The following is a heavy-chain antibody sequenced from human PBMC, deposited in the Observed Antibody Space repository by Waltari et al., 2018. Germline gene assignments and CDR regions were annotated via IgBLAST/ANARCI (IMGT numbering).Heavy chain of an antibody. CDR2: IKSKTDGGTT. V-gene: IGHV3-15*07. J-gene: IGHJ4*02. Sequence: EMQLLASGGGLVKPGGSLRLYCAASGFTFSTPWMNWVRQAPGKGLEWVGRIKSKTDGGTTDYAAPVKGRFTISRDDSKNTAYLQMNSLKIEDTAFYYCTTNGVSTWPPRWGQGTLVTVSS. CDR1: GFTFSTPW. D-gene: IGHD6-13*01. CDR3: TTNGVSTWPPR.